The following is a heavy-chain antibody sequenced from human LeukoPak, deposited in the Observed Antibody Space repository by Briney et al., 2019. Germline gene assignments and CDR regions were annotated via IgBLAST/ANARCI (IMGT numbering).Heavy chain of an antibody. J-gene: IGHJ1*01. CDR2: IYSGGST. Sequence: GGSLRLSCAASGFTVSSNYMSWVRQAPGKGLEWVSVIYSGGSTYYADSVKGRFTISRDNSKNTLYLQMNSLKTEDTAVYYCTYYYDSSHYFQHWGQGTLVTVSS. CDR1: GFTVSSNY. V-gene: IGHV3-66*01. CDR3: TYYYDSSHYFQH. D-gene: IGHD3-22*01.